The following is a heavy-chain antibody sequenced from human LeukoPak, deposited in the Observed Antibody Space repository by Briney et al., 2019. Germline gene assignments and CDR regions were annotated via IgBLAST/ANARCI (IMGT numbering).Heavy chain of an antibody. Sequence: GRSLRLSCAASGFTFSSYGMHWVRQAPGKGLEWVAVIWYDGSNKYYADSVKGRFTISRDNSKNTLYLQMNSLRAEDTAAYYCAGGVPAYYYYGMDVWGQGTTVTVSS. CDR1: GFTFSSYG. V-gene: IGHV3-33*01. D-gene: IGHD2-2*01. CDR2: IWYDGSNK. J-gene: IGHJ6*02. CDR3: AGGVPAYYYYGMDV.